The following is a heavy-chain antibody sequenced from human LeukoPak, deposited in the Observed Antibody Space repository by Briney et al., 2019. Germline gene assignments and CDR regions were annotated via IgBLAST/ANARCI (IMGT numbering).Heavy chain of an antibody. CDR3: AKNSHYDYIWGATH. Sequence: PGGSLRLSCAASGFTFTTYAMSWVRQAPGKGLEWVSGISGSGSSTYYADSVKGRFTISRDNSKNTLYPQLNSLRVEDTAVYYCAKNSHYDYIWGATHWGQGTLLTVSS. D-gene: IGHD3-16*01. CDR1: GFTFTTYA. V-gene: IGHV3-23*01. CDR2: ISGSGSST. J-gene: IGHJ4*02.